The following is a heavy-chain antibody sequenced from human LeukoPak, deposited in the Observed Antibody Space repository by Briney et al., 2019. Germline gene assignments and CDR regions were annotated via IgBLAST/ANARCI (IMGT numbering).Heavy chain of an antibody. J-gene: IGHJ4*02. V-gene: IGHV3-23*01. Sequence: GGSLRLSCAASGLTFSSYGMSWVRQAPGRGLEWVSAISTTGGTTYYADSVRGRFTMSRDNAKNSLYLQMNSLRVEDTAVYYCVGTDSWGQGTLVTVSS. CDR2: ISTTGGTT. D-gene: IGHD1-1*01. CDR3: VGTDS. CDR1: GLTFSSYG.